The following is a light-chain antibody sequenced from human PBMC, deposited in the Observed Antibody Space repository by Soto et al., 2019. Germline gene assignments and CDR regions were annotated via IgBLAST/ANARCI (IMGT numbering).Light chain of an antibody. CDR1: SSDVGGYNY. Sequence: ALTQPASVSGSPGQSITISCTGTSSDVGGYNYVSWYQQHPGKAPKLMIYDVSNRPSGVSNRFSGSKSGNTASLTISGLQAEDEADYYCSSYTSSSTLRVFGTGTKVTVL. CDR2: DVS. CDR3: SSYTSSSTLRV. J-gene: IGLJ1*01. V-gene: IGLV2-14*01.